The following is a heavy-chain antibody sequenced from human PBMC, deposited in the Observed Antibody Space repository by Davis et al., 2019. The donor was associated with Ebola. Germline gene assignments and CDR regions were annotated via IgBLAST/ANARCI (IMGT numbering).Heavy chain of an antibody. Sequence: GESLKISCAASGFTVSSNYMSWVRQAPGKGLEWVSVIYSGGSTYYADSVKGRFTISRDNSKNTLYLQMNSLRAEDTAVYYCAIRGSSRSFDYWGQGTLVTVSS. V-gene: IGHV3-53*01. CDR2: IYSGGST. J-gene: IGHJ4*02. D-gene: IGHD1-26*01. CDR3: AIRGSSRSFDY. CDR1: GFTVSSNY.